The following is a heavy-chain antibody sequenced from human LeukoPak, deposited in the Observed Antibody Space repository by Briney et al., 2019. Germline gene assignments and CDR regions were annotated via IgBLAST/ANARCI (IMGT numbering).Heavy chain of an antibody. D-gene: IGHD1-26*01. V-gene: IGHV3-64*01. CDR2: ISSNGGST. CDR3: ARDRVGASLGYNWFDP. Sequence: GGSLRLSCAASGFTFSSYAMHWVRQAPGKGLEYVSAISSNGGSTYYANSVKGRFTISRDNSKNTLYLQMGSLRAEDMAVYYCARDRVGASLGYNWFDPWGQGTLVTVSS. CDR1: GFTFSSYA. J-gene: IGHJ5*02.